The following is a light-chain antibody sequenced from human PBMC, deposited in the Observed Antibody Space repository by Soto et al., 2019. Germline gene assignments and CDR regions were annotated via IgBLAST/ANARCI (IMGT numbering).Light chain of an antibody. CDR2: GAS. J-gene: IGKJ5*01. CDR1: QSVSSN. CDR3: QQCNRYPIT. V-gene: IGKV3D-15*01. Sequence: IVLTQSPATLSLAPGERATLSCRASQSVSSNLAWYQQKPGQAPRLLIYGASTRATGIPARFSGSGSGTEFTLTISSLQPDDSATYYCQQCNRYPITFGQGTRLEIK.